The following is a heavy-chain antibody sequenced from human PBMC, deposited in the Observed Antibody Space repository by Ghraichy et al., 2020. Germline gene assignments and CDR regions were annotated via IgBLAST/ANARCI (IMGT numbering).Heavy chain of an antibody. Sequence: GGSLRLSCAASGFTFSSYGMHWVRQAPGKGLEWVAFIRYDGSNKYYADSVKGRFTISRDNSKNTLYLQMNSLRAEDTAVYYCAKSTPWELLLSDYWGQGTLVTVSS. CDR1: GFTFSSYG. CDR2: IRYDGSNK. CDR3: AKSTPWELLLSDY. J-gene: IGHJ4*02. D-gene: IGHD1-26*01. V-gene: IGHV3-30*02.